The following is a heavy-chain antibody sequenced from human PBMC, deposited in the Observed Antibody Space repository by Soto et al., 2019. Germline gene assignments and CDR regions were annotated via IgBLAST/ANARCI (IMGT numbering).Heavy chain of an antibody. CDR1: GYTFTGYY. V-gene: IGHV1-2*02. Sequence: ASVKVSGKASGYTFTGYYIHWVRQAPGQGLEWMGWINPNSGGTRFEQKFQDRVTMTRDTTFNTTYVELSRLTSDDTAVYYCARGGGQTYYYYPMDVWGQGTTVTVSS. CDR2: INPNSGGT. J-gene: IGHJ6*02. CDR3: ARGGGQTYYYYPMDV. D-gene: IGHD3-16*01.